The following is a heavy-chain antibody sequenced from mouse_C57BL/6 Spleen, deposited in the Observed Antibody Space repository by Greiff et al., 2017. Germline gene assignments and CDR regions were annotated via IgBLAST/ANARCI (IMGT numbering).Heavy chain of an antibody. Sequence: VHVKQSGPELVKPGASVKMSCKASGYTFTDYNMHWVKQSHGKSLEWIGYINPNNGGTSYNQKFKGKATLTVNKSSSTAYMELRSRTSEDSAVYYCGASYDYAGYYAMDYWGQGTSVTVSS. CDR2: INPNNGGT. V-gene: IGHV1-22*01. CDR1: GYTFTDYN. D-gene: IGHD2-4*01. J-gene: IGHJ4*01. CDR3: GASYDYAGYYAMDY.